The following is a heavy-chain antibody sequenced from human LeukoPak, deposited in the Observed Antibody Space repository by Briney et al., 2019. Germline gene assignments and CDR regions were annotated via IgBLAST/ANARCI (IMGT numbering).Heavy chain of an antibody. CDR2: VNPNSGGS. Sequence: ASVKASCKASGGTFSSYAFNWVRQAPGQGLEWMGWVNPNSGGSNYAQKFQGRVSMTRDTSISTAYMELSSLRSDDTAVYYCARHLNDYGDYWGQGTLVTVSS. CDR1: GGTFSSYA. CDR3: ARHLNDYGDY. V-gene: IGHV1-2*02. J-gene: IGHJ4*02.